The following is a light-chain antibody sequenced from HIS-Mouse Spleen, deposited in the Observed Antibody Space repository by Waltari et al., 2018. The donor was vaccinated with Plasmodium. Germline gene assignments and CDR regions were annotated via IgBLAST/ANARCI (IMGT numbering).Light chain of an antibody. J-gene: IGKJ1*01. CDR3: QQYYSTPWT. CDR1: QSVLYSSNNKNY. V-gene: IGKV4-1*01. Sequence: TINCKSSQSVLYSSNNKNYLAWYLQKPGQPPKLLIYWASTRESGVPDRFSGSGSGTDFTLTISSLQAEDVAVYYCQQYYSTPWTFGQGTKVEIK. CDR2: WAS.